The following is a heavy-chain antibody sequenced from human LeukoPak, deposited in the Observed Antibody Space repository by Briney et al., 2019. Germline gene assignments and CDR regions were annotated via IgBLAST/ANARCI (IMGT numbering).Heavy chain of an antibody. V-gene: IGHV3-13*01. J-gene: IGHJ4*02. D-gene: IGHD4-17*01. CDR1: GFTFSSYD. CDR2: IGTTGDT. Sequence: GGSLRLSCAASGFTFSSYDMHWVRQGTGKGLEWASAIGTTGDTYYPGSVKGRFTISRENAKNSLYLQMNSPRAEDTAVYYCVRDRPDYGAERFDYWGQGTLLTVSS. CDR3: VRDRPDYGAERFDY.